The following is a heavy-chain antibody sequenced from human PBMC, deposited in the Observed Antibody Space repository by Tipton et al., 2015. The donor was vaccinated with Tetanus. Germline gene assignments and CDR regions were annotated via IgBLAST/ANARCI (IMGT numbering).Heavy chain of an antibody. V-gene: IGHV4-31*03. CDR1: GGSISSGGYY. D-gene: IGHD3-3*01. CDR2: IYYTGNT. Sequence: PGLVKPSQTLSLTCSVSGGSISSGGYYWSWIRQHPGKGLEWLGYIYYTGNTYYNPSLKSRVTISVDTSKNQFSLKLSSVTAADTAVYYCARDPAVLRFLEWLPDRYFALWGRGTLVTVSS. CDR3: ARDPAVLRFLEWLPDRYFAL. J-gene: IGHJ2*01.